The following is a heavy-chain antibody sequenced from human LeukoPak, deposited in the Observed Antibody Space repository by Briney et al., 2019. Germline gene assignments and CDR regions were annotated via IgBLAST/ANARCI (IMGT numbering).Heavy chain of an antibody. CDR2: ISGDGGST. Sequence: GGSLRLSCAASGFTFDDYAMHWVRQAPGKGLEWVSLISGDGGSTYYADSVKGRFTISRDNSKNSLYLQMNSLRTEDAALYYCAKDISYYYDSSGYDDAFDIWGQGTMVTVSS. V-gene: IGHV3-43*02. CDR1: GFTFDDYA. D-gene: IGHD3-22*01. CDR3: AKDISYYYDSSGYDDAFDI. J-gene: IGHJ3*02.